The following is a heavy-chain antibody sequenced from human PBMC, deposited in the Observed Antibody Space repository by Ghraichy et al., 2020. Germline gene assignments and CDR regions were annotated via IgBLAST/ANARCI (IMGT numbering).Heavy chain of an antibody. J-gene: IGHJ3*02. CDR3: ARVVDSDVDAFDI. Sequence: SETLSLTCTVSGGSISSGDYYWSWIRQPPGKGLEWIGYIYYSGSTYYNPSLKSRVTISVDTSKNQFSLKLSSVTAADTAVYYCARVVDSDVDAFDIWGQGTMVTVSS. CDR2: IYYSGST. CDR1: GGSISSGDYY. V-gene: IGHV4-30-4*01. D-gene: IGHD2-2*01.